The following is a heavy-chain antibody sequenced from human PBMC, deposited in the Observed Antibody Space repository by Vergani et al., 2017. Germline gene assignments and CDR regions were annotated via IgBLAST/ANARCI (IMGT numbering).Heavy chain of an antibody. V-gene: IGHV4-38-2*02. D-gene: IGHD5-18*01. CDR1: GYSISSGYY. J-gene: IGHJ4*02. Sequence: QVQLQESGPGLVKPSETLSLTCTVSGYSISSGYYWGWIRQPPGKGLEWIGSIYHSGSTYYNPSLKSRVTIAVDTSKNQFSLKMSAVTAADTAVYYCAGEGYSYGYSETTGPDHWGQGTLVTVSS. CDR3: AGEGYSYGYSETTGPDH. CDR2: IYHSGST.